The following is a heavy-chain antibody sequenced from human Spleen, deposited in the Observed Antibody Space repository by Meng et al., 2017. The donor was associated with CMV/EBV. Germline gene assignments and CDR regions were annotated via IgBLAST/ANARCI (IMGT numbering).Heavy chain of an antibody. V-gene: IGHV4-61*07. CDR3: ARQRTGSNWGFDY. J-gene: IGHJ4*02. D-gene: IGHD5-24*01. CDR1: DDAVISGLSY. CDR2: IYNSETT. Sequence: SDDAVISGLSYWTWIRQPPGKGLEWIGYIYNSETTKYNPALESRVSISVDISKNQFSLNLNSVTAADTAVYYCARQRTGSNWGFDYWGQGTLVTVSS.